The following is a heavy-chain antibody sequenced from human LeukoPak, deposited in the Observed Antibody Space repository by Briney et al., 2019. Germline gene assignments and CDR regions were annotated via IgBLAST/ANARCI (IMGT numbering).Heavy chain of an antibody. CDR3: ARDGYRKGTY. CDR1: SDHY. D-gene: IGHD1-1*01. J-gene: IGHJ4*02. Sequence: SDHYWVWIRQAPGKGLEWVSYISSSGSTIYYADSVKGRFTISRDNAKNSLYLQMNSLRAEDTAVYYCARDGYRKGTYWGQGTLVTVSS. CDR2: ISSSGSTI. V-gene: IGHV3-11*01.